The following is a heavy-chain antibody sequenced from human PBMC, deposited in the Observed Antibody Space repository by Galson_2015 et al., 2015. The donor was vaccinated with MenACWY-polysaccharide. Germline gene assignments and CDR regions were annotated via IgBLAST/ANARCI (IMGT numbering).Heavy chain of an antibody. J-gene: IGHJ4*02. V-gene: IGHV3-30*18. CDR3: VKNGYTGSSYGYFDS. D-gene: IGHD1-26*01. Sequence: SLRLSCAASGFTFSTYAMHWVRQAPGQGLEWMATISSSGDDKYYADSVKGRFTISRDNPNNTLYLEMSSLRAGDTAVYYCVKNGYTGSSYGYFDSWGQGTLGTVSS. CDR2: ISSSGDDK. CDR1: GFTFSTYA.